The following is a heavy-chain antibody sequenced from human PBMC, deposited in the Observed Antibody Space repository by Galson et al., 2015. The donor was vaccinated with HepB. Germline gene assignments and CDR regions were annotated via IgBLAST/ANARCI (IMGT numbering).Heavy chain of an antibody. D-gene: IGHD6-13*01. J-gene: IGHJ3*02. CDR3: ARDSPSIAAAGIGGAFDI. CDR2: INTNTGNP. CDR1: GYTFTSYA. Sequence: SVKVSCKASGYTFTSYAMNWVRQAPGQGLEWMGWINTNTGNPTYAQGFTGRFVFSLDTSVSTAYLQISSLKAEDTAVYYCARDSPSIAAAGIGGAFDIWGQGTMVTVSS. V-gene: IGHV7-4-1*02.